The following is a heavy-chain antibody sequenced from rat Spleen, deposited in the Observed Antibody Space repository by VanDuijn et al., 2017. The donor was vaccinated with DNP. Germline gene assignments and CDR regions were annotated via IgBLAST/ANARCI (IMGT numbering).Heavy chain of an antibody. Sequence: EVQLVESGGGLVQPGRSLKLSCVASGFTFSDYLMAWVRQAPTKGLEWVATISASGGSTYYRDSVKGRFTISRDNAQTTLYLQLTGLRSEDTAAYYCSRDLHFGYNYAFDYWGQGVMVSVSS. CDR1: GFTFSDYL. J-gene: IGHJ2*01. D-gene: IGHD1-4*01. CDR3: SRDLHFGYNYAFDY. V-gene: IGHV5-27*01. CDR2: ISASGGST.